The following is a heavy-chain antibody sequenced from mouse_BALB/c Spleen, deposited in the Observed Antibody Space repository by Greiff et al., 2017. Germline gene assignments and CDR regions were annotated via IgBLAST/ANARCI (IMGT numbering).Heavy chain of an antibody. V-gene: IGHV5-17*02. CDR2: ISSGSSTI. D-gene: IGHD2-13*01. J-gene: IGHJ3*01. CDR1: GFTFSSFG. Sequence: EVKLVESGGGLVQPGGSRKLSCAASGFTFSSFGMHWVRQAPEQGLEWVAYISSGSSTIYYADTVKGRFTISRDNPKNTLFLQMTSLRSEDTAMYYCARWGDLFAYWGQGTLVTVSA. CDR3: ARWGDLFAY.